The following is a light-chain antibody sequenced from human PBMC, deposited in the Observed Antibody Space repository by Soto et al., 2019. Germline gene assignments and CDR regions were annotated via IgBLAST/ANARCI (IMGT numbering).Light chain of an antibody. V-gene: IGKV3-11*01. CDR3: QQRSSWPLT. Sequence: EIVLTQSPATLSLSPGERATLSCRASQSVNSYLAWYQQKPGQAPRLLIYDVSNRATGIATRFSGSGSGTDFTLTISSLEPEDFAVYYCQQRSSWPLTFGGGTKVEIK. J-gene: IGKJ4*01. CDR2: DVS. CDR1: QSVNSY.